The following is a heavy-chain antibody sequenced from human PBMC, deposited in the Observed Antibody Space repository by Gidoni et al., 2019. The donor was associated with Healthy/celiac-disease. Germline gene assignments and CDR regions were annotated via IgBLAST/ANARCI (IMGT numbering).Heavy chain of an antibody. J-gene: IGHJ4*02. CDR2: INHSGST. Sequence: QVQLQQWGAGLLKPSETLSLTCAVYGGSFSGYYWSWIRQPPGKGLEWIGEINHSGSTNYNPSLKSRVTISVDTSKNQFSLKLSSVTAADTAVYYCARGDLDITMVRGVIIHHWGQGTLVTVSS. V-gene: IGHV4-34*01. CDR1: GGSFSGYY. CDR3: ARGDLDITMVRGVIIHH. D-gene: IGHD3-10*01.